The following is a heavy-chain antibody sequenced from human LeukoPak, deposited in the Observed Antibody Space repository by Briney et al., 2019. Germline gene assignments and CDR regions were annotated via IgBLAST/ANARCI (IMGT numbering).Heavy chain of an antibody. Sequence: GGSLRLSCAASGFSFRDYWMSWVRQAPGKGLEWVADIEPDGGGKTYVDSVKGRFTISRDNAQQSLYLQMDTLTAEDTAVYYCVTSWVRQQRDFWGQGTLVTVSS. J-gene: IGHJ4*02. D-gene: IGHD3-10*01. CDR2: IEPDGGGK. V-gene: IGHV3-7*01. CDR1: GFSFRDYW. CDR3: VTSWVRQQRDF.